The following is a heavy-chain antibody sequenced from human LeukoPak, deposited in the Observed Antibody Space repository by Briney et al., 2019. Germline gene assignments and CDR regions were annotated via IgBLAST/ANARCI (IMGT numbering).Heavy chain of an antibody. J-gene: IGHJ4*02. D-gene: IGHD3-10*01. CDR3: AKEGGSGSYYNPFAY. CDR2: ISGSGGST. Sequence: GGSLRLSCAASGFTFSSYAMSWVRQAPGKGLEWVSAISGSGGSTYYADSVKGRFTISRDNSKNTLYLQMSSLRAEDTAVYYCAKEGGSGSYYNPFAYWGQGTLVTVSS. CDR1: GFTFSSYA. V-gene: IGHV3-23*01.